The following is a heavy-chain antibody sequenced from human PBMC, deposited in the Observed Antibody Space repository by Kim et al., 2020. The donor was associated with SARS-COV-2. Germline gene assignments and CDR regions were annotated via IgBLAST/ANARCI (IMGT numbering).Heavy chain of an antibody. Sequence: NYNPSPKSRVTIAVDTSKNQFSLELSSVTAADTAVYYCARGDFDWLPDYWGQGTLVTVSS. D-gene: IGHD3-9*01. V-gene: IGHV4-59*09. J-gene: IGHJ4*02. CDR3: ARGDFDWLPDY.